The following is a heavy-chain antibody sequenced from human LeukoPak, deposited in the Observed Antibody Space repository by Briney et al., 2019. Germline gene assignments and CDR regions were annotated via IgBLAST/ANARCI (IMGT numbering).Heavy chain of an antibody. CDR3: VRHLAVAGTGFDY. CDR2: VYYRGST. D-gene: IGHD6-19*01. CDR1: GGSINGYY. V-gene: IGHV4-59*08. Sequence: SETLSLTCTVSGGSINGYYWSWIRQPPGKGLEWIGYVYYRGSTNYNPSLKSRVTISVDLSKHQFFLRLTSLTAADTAVYYCVRHLAVAGTGFDYWGQGALVTVSS. J-gene: IGHJ4*02.